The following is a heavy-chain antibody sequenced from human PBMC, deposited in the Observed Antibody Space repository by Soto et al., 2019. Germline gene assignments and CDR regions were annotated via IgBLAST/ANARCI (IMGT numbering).Heavy chain of an antibody. V-gene: IGHV4-34*01. D-gene: IGHD3-10*01. CDR1: GGSFSGYY. CDR3: ARGLYYYGSGSYYY. CDR2: INHSGST. Sequence: SETLSLTCAVSGGSFSGYYWSWIRQPPGKGLEWIGEINHSGSTNYNPSLKSRVTISVDTSKNQFSLKLSSVTAADTAVYYCARGLYYYGSGSYYYWGQGTLVTVSS. J-gene: IGHJ4*02.